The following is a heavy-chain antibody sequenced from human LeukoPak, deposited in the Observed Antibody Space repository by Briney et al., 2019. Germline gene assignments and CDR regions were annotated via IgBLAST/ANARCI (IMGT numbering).Heavy chain of an antibody. D-gene: IGHD1-7*01. CDR3: AKDGYPNSAGTTYFDY. CDR1: GFTFSSYA. CDR2: ISGSGGNT. J-gene: IGHJ4*02. Sequence: GGSLRLSCAASGFTFSSYAMSWVRQAPGKGLEWVSAISGSGGNTYYADSVKGRFTISRDNSKNTLYLQMNSLRAEDTAVYYSAKDGYPNSAGTTYFDYWGQGTLVTVSS. V-gene: IGHV3-23*01.